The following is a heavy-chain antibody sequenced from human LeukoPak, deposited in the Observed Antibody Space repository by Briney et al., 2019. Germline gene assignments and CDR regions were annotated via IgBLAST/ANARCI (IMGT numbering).Heavy chain of an antibody. Sequence: PSETLSLTCTVSGGSISSSAYHWGWIRQPPGKGLEWIGTIYYSGSTYYNLSLKSRVTISVDTSKNQFSLKLSSVTAADTAVYYCARDPFCGGDCYSAVDWGQGTLVTVSS. CDR1: GGSISSSAYH. CDR2: IYYSGST. J-gene: IGHJ4*02. CDR3: ARDPFCGGDCYSAVD. V-gene: IGHV4-39*07. D-gene: IGHD2-21*02.